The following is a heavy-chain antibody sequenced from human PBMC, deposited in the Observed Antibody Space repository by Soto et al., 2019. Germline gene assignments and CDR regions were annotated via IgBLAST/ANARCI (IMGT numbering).Heavy chain of an antibody. CDR1: GYTFTSYA. J-gene: IGHJ6*02. V-gene: IGHV1-3*01. Sequence: ASVKVSCKASGYTFTSYAIHWVRQAPGQRLEWMGWINAGNGNTKYSQKFQGRVTITRDTSASTAYMELSSLRSDDTAVYYCARVGLGGSITGTTSGMDVWGQGTTVTVSS. CDR2: INAGNGNT. CDR3: ARVGLGGSITGTTSGMDV. D-gene: IGHD1-7*01.